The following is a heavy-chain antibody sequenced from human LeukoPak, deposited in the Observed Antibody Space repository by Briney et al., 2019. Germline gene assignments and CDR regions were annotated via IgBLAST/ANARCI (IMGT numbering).Heavy chain of an antibody. J-gene: IGHJ4*02. CDR2: ISYDGSNK. Sequence: GRSLRLSCAASGFTFSSYAMHWVRQAPGKGLEWVAVISYDGSNKYYADSVKGRFTISRDNSKNTLYLQMNSLRAEDTAVYYCAKGGLAAARLSYFDFWGQGALVTVSS. V-gene: IGHV3-30-3*01. CDR1: GFTFSSYA. D-gene: IGHD6-13*01. CDR3: AKGGLAAARLSYFDF.